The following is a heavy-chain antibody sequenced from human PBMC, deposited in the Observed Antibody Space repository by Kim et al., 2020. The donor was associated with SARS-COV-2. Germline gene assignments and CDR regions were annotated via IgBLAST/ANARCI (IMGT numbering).Heavy chain of an antibody. CDR2: IIPILDIE. CDR1: GGTFSNYA. CDR3: ARGHGQVLLYFGELLMRGWNWFDP. V-gene: IGHV1-69*04. Sequence: SVKVSCKASGGTFSNYAINWVRQAPGQGLEWMGRIIPILDIEHYAQKFQGRVTITADKFTSTAYMELSSLRSEDTAVYYCARGHGQVLLYFGELLMRGWNWFDPWGQGTLVTVSS. J-gene: IGHJ5*02. D-gene: IGHD3-10*01.